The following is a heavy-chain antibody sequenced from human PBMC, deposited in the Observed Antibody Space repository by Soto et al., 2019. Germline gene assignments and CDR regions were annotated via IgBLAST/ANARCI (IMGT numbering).Heavy chain of an antibody. Sequence: QVQLVESGGGVVQPGRSLRLSCAASGFTFSSYGMHWVRQAPGKGLEWVAVISYDGTNNYYTESVKGRFTISRDNSKNTMFPQMNSLRAEDTAVYFCAKGDCSGGSCYFSAFDICGQGTMVTVSS. CDR1: GFTFSSYG. CDR2: ISYDGTNN. CDR3: AKGDCSGGSCYFSAFDI. J-gene: IGHJ3*02. V-gene: IGHV3-30*18. D-gene: IGHD2-15*01.